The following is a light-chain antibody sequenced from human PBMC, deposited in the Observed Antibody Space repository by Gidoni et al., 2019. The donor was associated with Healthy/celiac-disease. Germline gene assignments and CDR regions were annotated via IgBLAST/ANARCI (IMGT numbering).Light chain of an antibody. CDR1: SSNIGSNY. CDR3: AAWDDSLSGLYV. J-gene: IGLJ1*01. CDR2: RNN. V-gene: IGLV1-47*01. Sequence: QSVLTQPPSASGTPGQRVTISCSGSSSNIGSNYVYWYQQLPGTAPKLLIYRNNQRPSGFPDLFSGSKSGTSASLAISGLRSEDEADYYCAAWDDSLSGLYVFGTGTKVTVL.